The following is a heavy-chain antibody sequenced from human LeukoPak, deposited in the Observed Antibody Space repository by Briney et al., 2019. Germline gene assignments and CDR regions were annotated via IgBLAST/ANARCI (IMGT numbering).Heavy chain of an antibody. Sequence: GGSLRLSCAASGFTFSSYWMSWVRQAPGKGLEWVANIKQDGSEKYYVDSVKGRFTISRDNSKNTLYLQMNSLRAEDTAVYYCAKGSGDSSGYYYAHYYYYMDVWGKGTTVTVSS. J-gene: IGHJ6*03. CDR2: IKQDGSEK. V-gene: IGHV3-7*03. D-gene: IGHD3-22*01. CDR1: GFTFSSYW. CDR3: AKGSGDSSGYYYAHYYYYMDV.